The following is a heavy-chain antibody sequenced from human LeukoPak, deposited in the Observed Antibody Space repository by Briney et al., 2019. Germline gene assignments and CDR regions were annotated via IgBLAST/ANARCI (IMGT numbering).Heavy chain of an antibody. J-gene: IGHJ6*03. Sequence: GESLKISFKGSGSRFTSYWIGWVRPMPGEGLEWMGIIYPGDSGTRYSPSFQGQVTISADKYISTAYLQWSSLKASDTAMYYCARREVVVVPAAIREGYYYYYYMDVWGKGTTVTVSS. CDR2: IYPGDSGT. D-gene: IGHD2-2*02. CDR3: ARREVVVVPAAIREGYYYYYYMDV. V-gene: IGHV5-51*01. CDR1: GSRFTSYW.